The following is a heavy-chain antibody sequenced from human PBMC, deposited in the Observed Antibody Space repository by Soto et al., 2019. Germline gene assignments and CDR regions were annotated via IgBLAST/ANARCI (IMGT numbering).Heavy chain of an antibody. CDR3: ARESILEWLLYRHYYYYGMDV. CDR1: GFTFSSYA. V-gene: IGHV3-30-3*01. D-gene: IGHD3-3*01. CDR2: ISYDGSNK. J-gene: IGHJ6*02. Sequence: QVQLVESGGGVVQPGRSLRLSCAASGFTFSSYAMHWVRQAPGKGLEWVAVISYDGSNKYYADSVKGRFTISRDNSKNTLYLQMNSLRAEDTAVYYCARESILEWLLYRHYYYYGMDVWGQGTTVTVSS.